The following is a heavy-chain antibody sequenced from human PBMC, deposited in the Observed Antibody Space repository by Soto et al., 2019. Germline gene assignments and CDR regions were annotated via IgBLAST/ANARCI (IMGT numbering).Heavy chain of an antibody. CDR1: GFTFSRHA. D-gene: IGHD2-15*01. CDR2: ISGGGDSA. CDR3: AKAGGSTWDYGMDV. Sequence: TGGSLRLSCAASGFTFSRHAMSWVRQAPGKGLEWVSAISGGGDSAYHADSVKGRFTISRDNSKNTLFLQMNSLRAEDTALYYCAKAGGSTWDYGMDVWGQGTTVTVSS. J-gene: IGHJ6*02. V-gene: IGHV3-23*01.